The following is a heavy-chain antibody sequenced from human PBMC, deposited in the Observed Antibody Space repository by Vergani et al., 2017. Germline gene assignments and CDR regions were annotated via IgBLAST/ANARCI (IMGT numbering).Heavy chain of an antibody. CDR3: ARGIHCGGDCYSNDAFDI. J-gene: IGHJ3*02. V-gene: IGHV1-24*01. CDR2: FDPEDGET. Sequence: QVQLVQSGAEVKKPGASVKVSCKVSGYTLTELSMHWVRQAPGKGLEWMGGFDPEDGETIYAQKFQGRVTMTEDTSTDTAYMELSSLRSEDTAVYYCARGIHCGGDCYSNDAFDIWGQGTMVTVSS. CDR1: GYTLTELS. D-gene: IGHD2-21*02.